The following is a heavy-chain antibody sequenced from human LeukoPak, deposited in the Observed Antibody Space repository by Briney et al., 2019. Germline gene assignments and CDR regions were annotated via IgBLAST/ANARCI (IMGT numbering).Heavy chain of an antibody. J-gene: IGHJ4*02. V-gene: IGHV5-51*01. Sequence: GESLKISCKGSGYSFTSYWIGWVRQMPGKGLEWMGIIYPGDSDTXXXPXXXGQVTISAAKSISTAYRQWSSLKASDTPIYYXARFGGSSLRGGDYWGQGTLVTVSS. CDR2: IYPGDSDT. CDR1: GYSFTSYW. D-gene: IGHD1-26*01. CDR3: ARFGGSSLRGGDY.